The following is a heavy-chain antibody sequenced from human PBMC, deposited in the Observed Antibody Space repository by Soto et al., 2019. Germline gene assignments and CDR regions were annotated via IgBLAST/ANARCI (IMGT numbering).Heavy chain of an antibody. V-gene: IGHV4-39*02. Sequence: HLQLRESGPGLVQPSETLSLPGLVSAGSISSSTNYWGWIRQTPGKGLEWIGSIYYSGATYYNPSLRSRITISMARSKDHFSLKLTSVTAADTAIYYCAPVDRGTATVDYWGQGTLVTASS. J-gene: IGHJ4*02. CDR1: AGSISSSTNY. D-gene: IGHD2-21*02. CDR3: APVDRGTATVDY. CDR2: IYYSGAT.